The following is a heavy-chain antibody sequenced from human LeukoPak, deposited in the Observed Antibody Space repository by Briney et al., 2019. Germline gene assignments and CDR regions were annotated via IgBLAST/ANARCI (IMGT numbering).Heavy chain of an antibody. CDR1: GFTFSSYS. D-gene: IGHD3-22*01. CDR3: ASVSRVALDYYDSSGYAFDY. J-gene: IGHJ4*02. Sequence: GGSLRLSCAASGFTFSSYSMNWVRQAPGKGLEWVSSISSSSSYIYYADSVKGRFTISRDNAKNSLYLQMNSLRAEDTAVYYCASVSRVALDYYDSSGYAFDYWGQGTLVTVSS. CDR2: ISSSSSYI. V-gene: IGHV3-21*01.